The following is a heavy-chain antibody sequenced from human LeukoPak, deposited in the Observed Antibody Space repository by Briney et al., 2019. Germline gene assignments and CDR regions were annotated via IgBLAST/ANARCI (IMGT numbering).Heavy chain of an antibody. CDR1: GYTLTELS. D-gene: IGHD2-2*01. V-gene: IGHV1-24*01. J-gene: IGHJ1*01. CDR3: ARVGGCSSTSCSPNMDFQH. Sequence: ASVKVSCKVSGYTLTELSMHWVRQAPGKGLEWMGGFDPEDGETIYAQKFQGRVTITADESTSTAYMELSSLRSEDTAVYYCARVGGCSSTSCSPNMDFQHWGQGTLVTVSS. CDR2: FDPEDGET.